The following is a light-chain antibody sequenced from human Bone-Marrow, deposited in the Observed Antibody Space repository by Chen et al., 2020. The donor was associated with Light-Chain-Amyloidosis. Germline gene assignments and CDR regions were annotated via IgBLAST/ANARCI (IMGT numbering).Light chain of an antibody. CDR2: GSS. CDR3: KQDSTSPLT. CDR1: QTISSNY. J-gene: IGKJ4*01. V-gene: IGKV3-20*01. Sequence: EIVLTQSQGTLSLSTGEEANPSCRASQTISSNYLTWYQQKFGQDPRRLIYGSSIRATGIPDRFTGSGSGKDFTLTITRREPEDFERYYCKQDSTSPLTFGGVTKVE.